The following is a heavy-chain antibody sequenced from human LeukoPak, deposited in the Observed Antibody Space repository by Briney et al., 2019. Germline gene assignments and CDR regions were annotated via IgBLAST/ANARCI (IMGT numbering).Heavy chain of an antibody. CDR2: IYSGVTT. Sequence: GGSLRLSCAASGFTVSSNYMSWVRQAPGKGLEWVSVIYSGVTTYYADSVKGRFTISRDNSKNTLYLQVTSLRAEDTAVYYCAKEELASGTVYFDYWGQGTLVTVSS. J-gene: IGHJ4*02. V-gene: IGHV3-53*01. CDR3: AKEELASGTVYFDY. D-gene: IGHD3-10*01. CDR1: GFTVSSNY.